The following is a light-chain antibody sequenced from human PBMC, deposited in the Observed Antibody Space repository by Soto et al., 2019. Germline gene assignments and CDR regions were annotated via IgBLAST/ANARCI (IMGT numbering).Light chain of an antibody. Sequence: DIVMTPSPATLSVSPGERATLSCRASQSVSSNLAWYQQKPGQAPRLLIYGASTRATGIPARFSGSGSGTEFTLTISSLQSEDFAVYYCQQRSNWPPITFGQGTRLEIK. V-gene: IGKV3-15*01. CDR3: QQRSNWPPIT. J-gene: IGKJ5*01. CDR1: QSVSSN. CDR2: GAS.